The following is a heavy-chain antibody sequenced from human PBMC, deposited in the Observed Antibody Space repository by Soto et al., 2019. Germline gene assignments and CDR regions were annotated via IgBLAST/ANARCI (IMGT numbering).Heavy chain of an antibody. CDR1: GYSFTSYW. CDR3: ARQYCSGGSCYSPADY. J-gene: IGHJ4*02. CDR2: ICPGDSDT. D-gene: IGHD2-15*01. V-gene: IGHV5-51*01. Sequence: GESLKISCKGSGYSFTSYWIGWVRQMPGKGLEWMGIICPGDSDTRYSPSFQGQVTISADKSISTAYLQWSSLKASDTAMYYCARQYCSGGSCYSPADYWGQGXLVTVYS.